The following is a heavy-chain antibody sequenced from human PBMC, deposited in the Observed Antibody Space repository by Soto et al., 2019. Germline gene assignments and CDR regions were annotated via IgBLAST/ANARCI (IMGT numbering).Heavy chain of an antibody. D-gene: IGHD1-1*01. J-gene: IGHJ4*02. CDR3: ARDPKTSGGQHWTFNYFDS. CDR1: GFSFSISP. Sequence: GGSLRLSCAASGFSFSISPMHWVRQAPGKGPEWVALISYDGTNKFYADSVKGRFTISRDNSKSTLYLQVDSLRPGDAAVYYCARDPKTSGGQHWTFNYFDSWGQGTLVTVSS. CDR2: ISYDGTNK. V-gene: IGHV3-30-3*01.